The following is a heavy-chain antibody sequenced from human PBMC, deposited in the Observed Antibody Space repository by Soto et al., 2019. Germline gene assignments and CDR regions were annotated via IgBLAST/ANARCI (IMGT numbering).Heavy chain of an antibody. CDR3: AKVPYSASSGRTLDY. Sequence: PGGSLRLSCAASGLTFSSYAMNWVRQAPGKGLEWVSAISGSGGSTYYADSVKGRFTISRDNSKNTLYLQMNSLRAEDTAVYYCAKVPYSASSGRTLDYWGQGTLVTVSS. CDR1: GLTFSSYA. CDR2: ISGSGGST. D-gene: IGHD3-22*01. V-gene: IGHV3-23*01. J-gene: IGHJ4*02.